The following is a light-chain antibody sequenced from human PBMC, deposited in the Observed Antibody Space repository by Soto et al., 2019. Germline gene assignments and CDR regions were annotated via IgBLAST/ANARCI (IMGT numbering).Light chain of an antibody. Sequence: DIQLTQSPSFLSASIGDRVTITCRASQGISNYLAWYQQKPGKAPKLLIFAASTLQSGVPSRFSGSGSGTKFTLTISSLQPEDFATYWCQQVNSSPFTFGPGTKVDIK. V-gene: IGKV1-9*01. CDR1: QGISNY. CDR3: QQVNSSPFT. CDR2: AAS. J-gene: IGKJ3*01.